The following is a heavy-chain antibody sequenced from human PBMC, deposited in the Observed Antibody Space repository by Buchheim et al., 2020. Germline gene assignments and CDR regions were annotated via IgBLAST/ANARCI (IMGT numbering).Heavy chain of an antibody. CDR3: ARSDCSGGSCYRVDH. CDR2: IYFSCTT. J-gene: IGHJ4*02. CDR1: GGSISSRGYY. Sequence: QVQLQESGPGLVKPSQTLSLTCTVSGGSISSRGYYWNWIRQHPGKGLEWIGYIYFSCTTSYTPSLKSRVSISLATSKNQFSLKLSSVTAADTALYYCARSDCSGGSCYRVDHWGQGTL. V-gene: IGHV4-31*03. D-gene: IGHD2-15*01.